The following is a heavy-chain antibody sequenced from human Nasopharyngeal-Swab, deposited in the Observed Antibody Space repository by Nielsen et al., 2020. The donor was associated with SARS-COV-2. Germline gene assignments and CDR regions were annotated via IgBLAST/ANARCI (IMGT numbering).Heavy chain of an antibody. CDR3: AGRPYSSSYWFDP. J-gene: IGHJ5*02. Sequence: SETLSLTCAVYGGSFSGYYWSWIRQPPGKGLEWIGEINHSGSTNYNPSLKSRVTISVDTSKNQFSLKLSSVTAADTAGYYCAGRPYSSSYWFDPWGQGTLVTVSS. CDR2: INHSGST. D-gene: IGHD6-6*01. V-gene: IGHV4-34*01. CDR1: GGSFSGYY.